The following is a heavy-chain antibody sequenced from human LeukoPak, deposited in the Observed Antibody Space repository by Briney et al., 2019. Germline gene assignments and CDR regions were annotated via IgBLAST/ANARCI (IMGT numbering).Heavy chain of an antibody. CDR2: IRAYNGDT. CDR1: GYRFTNYG. J-gene: IGHJ4*02. CDR3: ARTSYYYGSGSYYNVDYFDY. Sequence: GASVKVSCKASGYRFTNYGISWVRQAPGRGLEWMGWIRAYNGDTNYAQKLQGRVTMTTDTSTSTAYMELRSLRSNDTAVYYCARTSYYYGSGSYYNVDYFDYWGQGTLVTVSS. D-gene: IGHD3-10*01. V-gene: IGHV1-18*01.